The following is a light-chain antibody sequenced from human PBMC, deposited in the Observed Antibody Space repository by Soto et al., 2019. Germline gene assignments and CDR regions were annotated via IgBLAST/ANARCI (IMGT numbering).Light chain of an antibody. CDR1: QSVSSN. Sequence: EIVMTQSPATLSVSPGERATLSCRASQSVSSNLAWYHQKPGQAPSLLIYGASTRATGIPARFRGSGSGTEFTLTISRLQSEDFAVYYCQQYKNWPTFGPGTKVDIK. J-gene: IGKJ3*01. CDR3: QQYKNWPT. CDR2: GAS. V-gene: IGKV3-15*01.